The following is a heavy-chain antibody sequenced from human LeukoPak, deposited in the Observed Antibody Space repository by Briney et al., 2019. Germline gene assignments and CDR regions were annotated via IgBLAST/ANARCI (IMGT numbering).Heavy chain of an antibody. CDR3: ARAPSFYCSGGSCYSGDDY. D-gene: IGHD2-15*01. CDR2: INPNSGNT. V-gene: IGHV1-8*01. CDR1: GYTFTSYD. Sequence: ASVKVSCKASGYTFTSYDINWVRQATGQGLEWMGWINPNSGNTGYAQKFQGRVTMTRNTSISTAYMELSSLRSEDTAVYYCARAPSFYCSGGSCYSGDDYWGQGTLVTVSS. J-gene: IGHJ4*02.